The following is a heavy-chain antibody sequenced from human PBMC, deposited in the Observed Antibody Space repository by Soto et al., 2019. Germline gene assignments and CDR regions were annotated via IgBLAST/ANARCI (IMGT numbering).Heavy chain of an antibody. CDR1: GGSISSYY. CDR3: ARGNYGYIWGSYRSDYFDY. J-gene: IGHJ4*02. Sequence: SETLSLTCNVSGGSISSYYWSWIRQPPGKGLEWIGYIYYSGGTNYNPSLKSRVTISVDASKNQFSLKLSSVTAADTAVYYCARGNYGYIWGSYRSDYFDYWGQGTLVTVSS. V-gene: IGHV4-59*01. D-gene: IGHD3-16*02. CDR2: IYYSGGT.